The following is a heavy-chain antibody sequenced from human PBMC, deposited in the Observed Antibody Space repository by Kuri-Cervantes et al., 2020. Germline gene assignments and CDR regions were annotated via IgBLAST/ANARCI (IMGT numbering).Heavy chain of an antibody. J-gene: IGHJ3*02. CDR2: ISAYNGNT. CDR1: GYTFTSYG. Sequence: ASVKVSCKASGYTFTSYGISWVRQAPGQGLEWMGWISAYNGNTNYAQKLQGRVTMTTDTSTSTAYMELRSLRFDDTAMYYCARGSDGLHAFDIWGQGTRVTVSS. D-gene: IGHD3/OR15-3a*01. CDR3: ARGSDGLHAFDI. V-gene: IGHV1-18*01.